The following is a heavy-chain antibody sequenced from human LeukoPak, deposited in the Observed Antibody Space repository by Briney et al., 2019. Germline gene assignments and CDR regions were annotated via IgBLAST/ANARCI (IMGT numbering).Heavy chain of an antibody. Sequence: PSETLSLTCTVSGGSISSYYWSWIRQPPGKGLEWIGYIYTSGSTNYNPSLKSRVTISVDTSKNQFSLKLSSVTAADTAVYSCARIELEFYYARSGYYWSNGAFDIWGQGTMVTVSS. J-gene: IGHJ3*02. V-gene: IGHV4-4*09. CDR2: IYTSGST. CDR3: ARIELEFYYARSGYYWSNGAFDI. D-gene: IGHD3-22*01. CDR1: GGSISSYY.